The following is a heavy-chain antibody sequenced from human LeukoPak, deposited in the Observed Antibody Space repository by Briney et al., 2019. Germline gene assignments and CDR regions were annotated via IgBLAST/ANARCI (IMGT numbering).Heavy chain of an antibody. CDR2: IYTSGST. CDR1: GGSISSYY. V-gene: IGHV4-4*07. D-gene: IGHD1-26*01. J-gene: IGHJ4*02. Sequence: SETLSLTCTVSGGSISSYYWSWIRQPAGKGLEWIGRIYTSGSTNYNASLKSRVSMSVDTSKNQFSLKLSSVTAADTAVFYCARDNSGSYREIDYRGQGTLVTVSS. CDR3: ARDNSGSYREIDY.